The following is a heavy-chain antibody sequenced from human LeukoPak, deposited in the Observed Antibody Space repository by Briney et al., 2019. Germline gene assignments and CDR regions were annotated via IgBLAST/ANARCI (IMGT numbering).Heavy chain of an antibody. CDR1: GFTFSSYW. CDR2: INQDGSER. V-gene: IGHV3-7*01. J-gene: IGHJ6*02. Sequence: GGSLRLSCAASGFTFSSYWMTWVRQAPGKGLEWVANINQDGSERYYVDSVKGRFTISRDNAKNSLSLQMNSLRAEDTALYYCARGNAMGVWGQGTMVTASS. CDR3: ARGNAMGV.